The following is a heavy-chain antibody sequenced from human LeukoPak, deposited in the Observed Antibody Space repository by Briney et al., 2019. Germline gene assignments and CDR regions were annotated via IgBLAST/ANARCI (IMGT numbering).Heavy chain of an antibody. Sequence: GGSLRLPCAASGFTFSSYEMNWVRQAPGKGLEWVSYISSSGSTIYYADSVKGRFTISRDNAKNSLYLQMNSLRAEDTAVYYCARFTIFEAFDIWGQGTMVTVSS. CDR3: ARFTIFEAFDI. D-gene: IGHD3-3*01. J-gene: IGHJ3*02. CDR2: ISSSGSTI. V-gene: IGHV3-48*03. CDR1: GFTFSSYE.